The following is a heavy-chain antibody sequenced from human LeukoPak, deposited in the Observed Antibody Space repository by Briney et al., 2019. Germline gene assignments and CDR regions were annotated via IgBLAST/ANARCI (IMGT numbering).Heavy chain of an antibody. D-gene: IGHD3-10*01. J-gene: IGHJ6*03. CDR1: GGSINTYSSCS. CDR2: IYSSGST. Sequence: SETLSLACTVSGGSINTYSSCSWSWIRQPVGKGLEWIGRIYSSGSTNYSPSLKSRVTMSVDTSKNQFSLKLNSVTAADTAMYYCARAASGDAVDYYGSGRRYYSYYMDVWGKGTTVTISS. V-gene: IGHV4-4*07. CDR3: ARAASGDAVDYYGSGRRYYSYYMDV.